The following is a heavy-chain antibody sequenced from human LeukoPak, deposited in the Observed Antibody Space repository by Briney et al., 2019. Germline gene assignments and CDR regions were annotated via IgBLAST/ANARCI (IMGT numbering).Heavy chain of an antibody. Sequence: SETLSLTCTVSGGSISSYYWSWIRQPPGKGLEWIGYIYYSGSTNYNPSLKSRVTISVDTSKNQFSLKLSSVTAADTAVYYCARDCSGGSCYSSHYYYGIDVWGQGTTVTVSS. CDR1: GGSISSYY. CDR3: ARDCSGGSCYSSHYYYGIDV. V-gene: IGHV4-59*01. CDR2: IYYSGST. J-gene: IGHJ6*02. D-gene: IGHD2-15*01.